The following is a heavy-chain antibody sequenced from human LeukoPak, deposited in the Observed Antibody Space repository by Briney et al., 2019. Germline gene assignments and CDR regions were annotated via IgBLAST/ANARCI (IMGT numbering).Heavy chain of an antibody. V-gene: IGHV3-21*01. CDR2: ISSSSSYI. CDR3: ARAHCSGGSCYSFDY. D-gene: IGHD2-15*01. CDR1: GFTFSSYS. J-gene: IGHJ4*02. Sequence: GGSLRLSCAASGFTFSSYSMNWVRQAPGKGLGWVSSISSSSSYIYYADSVKGRFTISRDNAKNSLYLQMNSLRAEDTAVYYCARAHCSGGSCYSFDYWGQGTLVTVSS.